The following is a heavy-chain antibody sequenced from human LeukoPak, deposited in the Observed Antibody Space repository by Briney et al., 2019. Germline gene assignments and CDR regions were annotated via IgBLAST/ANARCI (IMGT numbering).Heavy chain of an antibody. CDR2: ISGSGGST. J-gene: IGHJ5*02. Sequence: QPGGSLRLSCAASGFTFSSYAMRWVRQAPGKGLEWVSGISGSGGSTSYADSVKGRFTVSRDNSKNTPYLQMSSLRAEDTALYYCAKRSGYDFWSGFDPWGQGTLVIVSS. D-gene: IGHD3-3*01. CDR3: AKRSGYDFWSGFDP. CDR1: GFTFSSYA. V-gene: IGHV3-23*01.